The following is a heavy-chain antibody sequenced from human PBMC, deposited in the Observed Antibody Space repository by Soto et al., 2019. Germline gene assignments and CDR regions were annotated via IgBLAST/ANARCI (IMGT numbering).Heavy chain of an antibody. Sequence: EVQLIESGGGWVQPGTSLRVSCAASGFTFHEYAMHWVRQAPGKGLEWVSGISSDGDTIAYADSVQGRFTVFRDNAKNSMYLQMNSLRAEDTAHYYCTKGGYDVIYSLGMAVWGQGTTFTVSS. CDR2: ISSDGDTI. J-gene: IGHJ6*02. D-gene: IGHD5-12*01. CDR1: GFTFHEYA. CDR3: TKGGYDVIYSLGMAV. V-gene: IGHV3-9*01.